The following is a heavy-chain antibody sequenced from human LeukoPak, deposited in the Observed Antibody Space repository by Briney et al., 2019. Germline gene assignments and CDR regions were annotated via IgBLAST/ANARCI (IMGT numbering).Heavy chain of an antibody. CDR2: ISSSGSTI. CDR3: ARDRTVTGLDY. CDR1: GFTFSSYE. D-gene: IGHD6-19*01. J-gene: IGHJ4*02. V-gene: IGHV3-48*03. Sequence: SGGSLRLSCAASGFTFSSYEMNWVRQAPGKGLEWVSYISSSGSTIYYADSVKGRFTISRDNAKNSLYLQMNSLRAEDTAVYHCARDRTVTGLDYWGQGTLVTVSS.